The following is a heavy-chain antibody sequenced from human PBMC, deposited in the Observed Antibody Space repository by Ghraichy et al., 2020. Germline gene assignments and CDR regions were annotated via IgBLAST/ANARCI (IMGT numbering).Heavy chain of an antibody. D-gene: IGHD2-2*02. J-gene: IGHJ2*01. V-gene: IGHV4-31*03. CDR3: ARDIPDIVVVPAAIRPHWYFDL. CDR1: GGSISSGGYY. Sequence: SETLSLTCTVSGGSISSGGYYWSWIRQHPGKGLEWIGYIYYSGSTYYNPSLKSRVTISVDTSKNQFSLKLSSVTAADTAVYYCARDIPDIVVVPAAIRPHWYFDLWGRGTLVTVSS. CDR2: IYYSGST.